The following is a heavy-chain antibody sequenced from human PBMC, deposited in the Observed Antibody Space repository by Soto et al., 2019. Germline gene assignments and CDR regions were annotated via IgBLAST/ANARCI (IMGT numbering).Heavy chain of an antibody. J-gene: IGHJ3*02. D-gene: IGHD5-12*01. CDR3: TTGGGPRGYSDFVPTAEEIVDI. CDR2: SKSRTEVATT. Sequence: EVQLVESGGGLVKPGGSLRLSCIPSGFTFNNAWLNWVRQAPGKGLEWVAHSKSRTEVATTNYASPVRGRFTISRDDSRDTLFLQMNSLQTDDTGVYYCTTGGGPRGYSDFVPTAEEIVDIWGRGTMVTVSS. CDR1: GFTFNNAW. V-gene: IGHV3-15*07.